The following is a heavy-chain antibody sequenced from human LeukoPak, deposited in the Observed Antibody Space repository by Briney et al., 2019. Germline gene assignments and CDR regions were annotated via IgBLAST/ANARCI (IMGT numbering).Heavy chain of an antibody. J-gene: IGHJ4*02. CDR2: ISSSSSYI. D-gene: IGHD1-26*01. V-gene: IGHV3-21*01. CDR3: AKAGGSYYFDY. Sequence: SGGSLRLSCAASGFTFSSYSMNWVRQAPGKGLEWVSSISSSSSYIYYADSVKGRFTISRDNSKNTLYLQMNSLRAEDTAVYYCAKAGGSYYFDYWGQGTLVTVSS. CDR1: GFTFSSYS.